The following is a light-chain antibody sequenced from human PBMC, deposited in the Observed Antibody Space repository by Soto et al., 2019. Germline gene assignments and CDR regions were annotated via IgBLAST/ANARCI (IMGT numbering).Light chain of an antibody. Sequence: PGERASLSCRASQSLTGRYLAWYQQKPGQDPRLLIYDASSRATGIPDRFSGSGSGTDFILTISRLEPEDCAVYYCQQYGSSPLTFGGGTKVEIK. V-gene: IGKV3-20*01. CDR3: QQYGSSPLT. J-gene: IGKJ4*01. CDR1: QSLTGRY. CDR2: DAS.